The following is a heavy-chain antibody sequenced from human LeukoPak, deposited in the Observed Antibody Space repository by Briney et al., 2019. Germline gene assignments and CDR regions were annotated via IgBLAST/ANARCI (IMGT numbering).Heavy chain of an antibody. D-gene: IGHD6-13*01. CDR2: IYYSGST. J-gene: IGHJ4*02. CDR3: ARVAAAGIFDY. Sequence: SETLSLTCTVSGGSISSYYWSWIRQPPGKGLEWIGYIYYSGSTNYNPSLKSRVTISVDTSKNQFSLKLSSVTAADTAVYYCARVAAAGIFDYWGQGTLVTVSS. V-gene: IGHV4-59*01. CDR1: GGSISSYY.